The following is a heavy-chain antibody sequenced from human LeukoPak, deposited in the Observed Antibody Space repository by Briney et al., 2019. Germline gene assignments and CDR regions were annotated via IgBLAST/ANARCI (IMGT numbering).Heavy chain of an antibody. CDR2: INPNSGGT. D-gene: IGHD6-19*01. J-gene: IGHJ4*02. V-gene: IGHV1-2*02. CDR3: ARDRYSSGHLDY. Sequence: ASVKVSCKASGYTFTGCYMHWVRQAPGQGLEWMGWINPNSGGTNYAQKFQGRVTMTRDTSISTAYMELSRLRSDDTAVYYCARDRYSSGHLDYWGQGTLVTVSS. CDR1: GYTFTGCY.